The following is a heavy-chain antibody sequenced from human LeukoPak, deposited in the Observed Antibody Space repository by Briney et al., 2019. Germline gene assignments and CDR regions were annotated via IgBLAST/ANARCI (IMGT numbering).Heavy chain of an antibody. CDR2: IKQDGSEK. CDR3: AKSQQWLVRWFDP. D-gene: IGHD6-19*01. Sequence: GGSLRLSCAASGFTLSSYWMSWVRQAPGKGLEWVANIKQDGSEKYYVDSVKGRFTISRDNAKNSLYLQMNSLRAEDTAVYYWAKSQQWLVRWFDPWGQGTLVTVSS. V-gene: IGHV3-7*02. J-gene: IGHJ5*02. CDR1: GFTLSSYW.